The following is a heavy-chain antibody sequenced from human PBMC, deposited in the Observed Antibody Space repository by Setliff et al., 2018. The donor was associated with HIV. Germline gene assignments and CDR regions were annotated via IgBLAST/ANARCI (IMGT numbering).Heavy chain of an antibody. J-gene: IGHJ5*01. CDR3: ASEAGASSGWFGY. V-gene: IGHV3-48*01. Sequence: GGSLRLSCAASGFTFSTYSMTWVRQAPGKGLEWVSYISGSSSPIYYADSVKSRFTISRDNAKNSLYLQMNSLRAEDTAVYYCASEAGASSGWFGYWGQGTLVTVSS. CDR2: ISGSSSPI. D-gene: IGHD6-19*01. CDR1: GFTFSTYS.